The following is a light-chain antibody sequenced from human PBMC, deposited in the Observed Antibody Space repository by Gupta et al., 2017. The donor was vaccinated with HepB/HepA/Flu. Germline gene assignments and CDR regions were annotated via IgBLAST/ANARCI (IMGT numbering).Light chain of an antibody. CDR2: GNN. Sequence: QSVLTQPPSVSGAPGQRVTISCTGSSSNIGADYDVHWYQHFPETAPNLLLFGNNNRPSGVSDRFSDSRSGTAAYLAITGLQPEDEADYFCQSYDNSLSGFYVFGTGTKVTVL. CDR3: QSYDNSLSGFYV. V-gene: IGLV1-40*01. CDR1: SSNIGADYD. J-gene: IGLJ1*01.